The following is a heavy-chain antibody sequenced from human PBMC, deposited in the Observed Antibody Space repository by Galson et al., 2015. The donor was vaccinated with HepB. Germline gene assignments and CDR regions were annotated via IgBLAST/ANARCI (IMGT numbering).Heavy chain of an antibody. D-gene: IGHD2-2*02. V-gene: IGHV3-7*03. CDR3: ARYELRQNRYRGLNVHYYYGLDV. Sequence: SLRLSCAASGFSFSNYWMTWVRQAPGKGLEWVANINQDGSERYYMDSVKGRIIISRDNAKNSLYMQLFSLRVGDTATYFCARYELRQNRYRGLNVHYYYGLDVWGQGTTVVVS. J-gene: IGHJ6*02. CDR2: INQDGSER. CDR1: GFSFSNYW.